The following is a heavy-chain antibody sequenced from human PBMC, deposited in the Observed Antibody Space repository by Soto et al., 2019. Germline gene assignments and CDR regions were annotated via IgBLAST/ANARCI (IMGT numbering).Heavy chain of an antibody. CDR1: GFTFSSYW. J-gene: IGHJ6*02. CDR2: INSDGSST. CDR3: ARDAFQWLPRDYYNCYGMDV. V-gene: IGHV3-74*01. D-gene: IGHD6-19*01. Sequence: GGSLRLSCAASGFTFSSYWMHWVRQAPEKGLVWVSRINSDGSSTSYADSVKGRFTISRDNAKNTLYLQMNSLRAEDTAVYYCARDAFQWLPRDYYNCYGMDVWGQGTTVTVSS.